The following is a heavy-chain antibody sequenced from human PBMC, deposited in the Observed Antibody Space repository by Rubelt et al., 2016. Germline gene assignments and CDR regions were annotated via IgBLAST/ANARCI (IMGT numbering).Heavy chain of an antibody. CDR2: ISDSGDST. Sequence: GLEWLSAISDSGDSTYYADSVKGRFTISRDNSKNTLYLQMNSLRTEDTAVYYCARRNWGLGSYYGMDVWGQGTTVTVSS. V-gene: IGHV3-23*01. CDR3: ARRNWGLGSYYGMDV. D-gene: IGHD3-16*01. J-gene: IGHJ6*02.